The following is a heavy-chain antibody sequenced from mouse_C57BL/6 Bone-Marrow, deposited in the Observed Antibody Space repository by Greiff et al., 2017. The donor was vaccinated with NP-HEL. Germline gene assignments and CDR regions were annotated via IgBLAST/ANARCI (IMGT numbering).Heavy chain of an antibody. CDR1: GYTFTSYW. V-gene: IGHV1-5*01. CDR3: TRTSTTVVAPYAMDY. D-gene: IGHD1-1*01. CDR2: IYPGNSDT. J-gene: IGHJ4*01. Sequence: VQLQQSGTVLARPGASVKMSCKTSGYTFTSYWMHWVKQRPGQGLEWIGAIYPGNSDTSYNQKFKGKAKLTAVTSASTAYIELSSLTNEDSAVYYCTRTSTTVVAPYAMDYWGQGTSVTVSS.